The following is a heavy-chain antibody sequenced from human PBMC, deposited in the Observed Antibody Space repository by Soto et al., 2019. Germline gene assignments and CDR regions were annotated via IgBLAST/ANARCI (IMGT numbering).Heavy chain of an antibody. CDR2: VSGGSGVT. D-gene: IGHD1-1*01. CDR1: GFSFSTYG. J-gene: IGHJ4*02. CDR3: AKWNGYGDY. Sequence: EVQLLESGGGLVQPGGSLSLSCAVSGFSFSTYGVTWVRQAPGKGLEWVSGVSGGSGVTHYADSVKGRFTITGDNSKNTVYRHMNSLRVEDTAVYYCAKWNGYGDYWGQGTLVTVSS. V-gene: IGHV3-23*01.